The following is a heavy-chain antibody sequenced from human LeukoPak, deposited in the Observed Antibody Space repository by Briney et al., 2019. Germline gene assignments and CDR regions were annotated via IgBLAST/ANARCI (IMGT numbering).Heavy chain of an antibody. CDR2: INPNSGGT. CDR3: AKVYYASGNPTGDN. J-gene: IGHJ4*02. Sequence: ASVKVSCKASGYTFTGYYMHWVRQAPGQGLEWMGWINPNSGGTNYAQKFQGRVTMTRDTSISTAYMELSRLRSDDTAVYYCAKVYYASGNPTGDNWGQGTLVTVSS. CDR1: GYTFTGYY. V-gene: IGHV1-2*02. D-gene: IGHD3-10*01.